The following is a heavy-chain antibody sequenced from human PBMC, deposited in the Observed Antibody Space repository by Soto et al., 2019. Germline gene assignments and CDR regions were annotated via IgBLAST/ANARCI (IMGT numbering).Heavy chain of an antibody. CDR3: ARPHTYYYYDNNFYLNCFDY. Sequence: SVKVSCKASGGTFRNNAINWVRQAPGQGLEWMGVIIPFFGAPKYAQKFQGRLTITADESTNTAYMELSGLRSEDTAIYYCARPHTYYYYDNNFYLNCFDYWGQGTLVTVSS. CDR2: IIPFFGAP. J-gene: IGHJ4*02. CDR1: GGTFRNNA. D-gene: IGHD3-22*01. V-gene: IGHV1-69*13.